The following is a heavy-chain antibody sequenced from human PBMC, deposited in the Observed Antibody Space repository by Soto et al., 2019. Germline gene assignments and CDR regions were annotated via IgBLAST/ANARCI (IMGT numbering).Heavy chain of an antibody. J-gene: IGHJ4*02. V-gene: IGHV3-48*03. Sequence: EVQLVESGGGLVQPGGTLRLSCAASGFTFSSYEMNWVRQAPGAGLEWVSYIGTSGSTIYYSDSVKGRFTISRDNAKNSLYLQMNRLRDEDTAVYYCARDLYFFGSGTSFDHWGQGTLVTVS. CDR2: IGTSGSTI. D-gene: IGHD3-10*01. CDR3: ARDLYFFGSGTSFDH. CDR1: GFTFSSYE.